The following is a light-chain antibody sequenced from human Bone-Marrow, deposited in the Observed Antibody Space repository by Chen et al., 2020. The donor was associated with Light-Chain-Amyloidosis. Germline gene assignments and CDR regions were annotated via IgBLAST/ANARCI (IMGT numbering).Light chain of an antibody. J-gene: IGLJ3*02. V-gene: IGLV1-47*01. CDR1: SSNIGSNY. CDR3: AAWDDTVSGPV. CDR2: KNN. Sequence: QSVLTQPPSASGTPGQRVTISCSGGSSNIGSNYVYWYQQLPGTAPQLLIYKNNQRPSGVPDRLSGSKSGTSASLAISGVRSEDEADYHCAAWDDTVSGPVFGGGTKVTVL.